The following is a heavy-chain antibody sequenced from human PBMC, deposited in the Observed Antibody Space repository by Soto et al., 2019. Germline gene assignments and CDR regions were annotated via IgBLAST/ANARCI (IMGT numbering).Heavy chain of an antibody. Sequence: QVQLVESGGGVVQPGRSLRLSCAASGFTFSSYGMHWVRQAPGKGLEWVAVISYDGSNKYYADSVKGRFTISRDNSKNTLYLQMNSLRAEDTAVYYCAKDWGSSWLFDYWGQGTLVTVSS. CDR3: AKDWGSSWLFDY. J-gene: IGHJ4*02. CDR1: GFTFSSYG. D-gene: IGHD6-13*01. V-gene: IGHV3-30*18. CDR2: ISYDGSNK.